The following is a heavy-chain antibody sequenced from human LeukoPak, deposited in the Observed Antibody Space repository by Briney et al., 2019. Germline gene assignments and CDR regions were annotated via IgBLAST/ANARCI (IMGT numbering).Heavy chain of an antibody. CDR3: ARLTVPLRFDP. J-gene: IGHJ5*02. Sequence: PSETLSFTCTVSGGSISSYYWSCIRQPPGKGLEWIGYIYYSGSTNYNPSLKSRVTISVDTSKNQFSLKLNSVSAADTAVYYCARLTVPLRFDPWGQGTLVTVSS. D-gene: IGHD2-2*01. CDR2: IYYSGST. V-gene: IGHV4-59*01. CDR1: GGSISSYY.